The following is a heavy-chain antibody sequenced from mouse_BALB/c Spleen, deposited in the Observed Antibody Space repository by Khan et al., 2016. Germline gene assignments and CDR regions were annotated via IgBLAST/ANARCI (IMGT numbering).Heavy chain of an antibody. V-gene: IGHV9-3-1*01. CDR2: INTYSGES. Sequence: QIQLVQSGPELKKPGKTVKISCKASGYTFTNYGMNWVKQAPGKGLKWMGWINTYSGESTYADDFKGRFAFSLETSANTAYLQINNLKNEDTATYCCARYRYYDGSSRYVDVWGAGTTVTVSS. J-gene: IGHJ1*01. CDR3: ARYRYYDGSSRYVDV. D-gene: IGHD1-1*01. CDR1: GYTFTNYG.